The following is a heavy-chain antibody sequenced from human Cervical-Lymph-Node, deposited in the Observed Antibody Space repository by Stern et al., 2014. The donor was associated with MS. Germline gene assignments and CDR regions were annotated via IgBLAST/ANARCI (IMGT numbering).Heavy chain of an antibody. J-gene: IGHJ4*02. Sequence: VQLVESGGGVVQPGGSLRLSCAASGFTVSSNYMTWVRQAPGKGLEWVSVLYRDGSTYYADSVKGRFTSSRHNSKNTVYLQMNSLRAEDTAVYFCARDSDDSGYNYWGQGTLVTVSS. CDR3: ARDSDDSGYNY. CDR1: GFTVSSNY. V-gene: IGHV3-53*04. CDR2: LYRDGST. D-gene: IGHD3-22*01.